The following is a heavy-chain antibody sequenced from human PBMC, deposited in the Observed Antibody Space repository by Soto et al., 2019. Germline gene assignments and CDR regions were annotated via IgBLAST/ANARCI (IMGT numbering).Heavy chain of an antibody. Sequence: QVQLVESGGGVVQPGRSLRLSCAASGFTFSSYGMHWVRQAPGKGLEWVAVIWHDGSNTYYADSVKGRFTISRDNTKNTLYVHRNRLRAEDTGVYYCVRGGDRRQLDHYYYYGIDVWGQGTTVTVSS. J-gene: IGHJ6*02. CDR3: VRGGDRRQLDHYYYYGIDV. D-gene: IGHD1-1*01. CDR1: GFTFSSYG. CDR2: IWHDGSNT. V-gene: IGHV3-33*01.